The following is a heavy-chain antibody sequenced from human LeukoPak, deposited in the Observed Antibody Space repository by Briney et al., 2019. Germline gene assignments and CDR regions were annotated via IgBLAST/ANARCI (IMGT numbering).Heavy chain of an antibody. CDR3: ATYRAYYDYVWGTPRADY. CDR2: ISSSSSFI. V-gene: IGHV3-21*01. J-gene: IGHJ4*02. CDR1: GFNFSFYS. Sequence: GGSLRLSCAASGFNFSFYSMSWVRQAPGKGLEWVSSISSSSSFIYYADSLKDRFTISRDNGKNSLYLQMNNLRAGDTAVYYCATYRAYYDYVWGTPRADYWGQGTLVVVSS. D-gene: IGHD3-16*01.